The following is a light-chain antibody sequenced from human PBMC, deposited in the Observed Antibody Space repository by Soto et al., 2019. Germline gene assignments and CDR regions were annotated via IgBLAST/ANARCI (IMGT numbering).Light chain of an antibody. Sequence: EIVLTQSPATLSLSPGERVTLSCRASQSVGTYLAWYQQKPGQAPRLLIYGASNRATGMPTRFSGSGSGTDFTLTIDSLEPEDFAVYYCQQRSDWPRTFGQGTKLEIK. CDR3: QQRSDWPRT. J-gene: IGKJ2*01. V-gene: IGKV3-11*01. CDR1: QSVGTY. CDR2: GAS.